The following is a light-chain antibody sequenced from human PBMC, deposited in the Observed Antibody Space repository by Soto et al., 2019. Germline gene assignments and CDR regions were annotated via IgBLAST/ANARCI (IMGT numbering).Light chain of an antibody. V-gene: IGLV2-14*03. CDR3: SSFTTSSTYV. CDR1: SSDVSSYNY. CDR2: DVS. J-gene: IGLJ1*01. Sequence: QSVLTQPASVSGSPGQSITISCTGTSSDVSSYNYVSWYQQRPGKAPKLIIYDVSDRPSGVSNRFSGSKSGNTASLTISGLQAEDEADYYCSSFTTSSTYVFGTGTKVTVL.